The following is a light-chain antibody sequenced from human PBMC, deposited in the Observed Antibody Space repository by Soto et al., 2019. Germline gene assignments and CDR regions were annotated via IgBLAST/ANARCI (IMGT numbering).Light chain of an antibody. CDR2: WAS. CDR1: QSVLYSSNNKNY. J-gene: IGKJ4*01. Sequence: DIVMTQSPDSLAVSLGERATINCKSSQSVLYSSNNKNYLAWYQQKPGQPPKLLIYWASTRESGVPDRFSGSGSGTDFTLTISSQQAEDGAVYYCQQYYSTPLTFGGGTKVEIK. CDR3: QQYYSTPLT. V-gene: IGKV4-1*01.